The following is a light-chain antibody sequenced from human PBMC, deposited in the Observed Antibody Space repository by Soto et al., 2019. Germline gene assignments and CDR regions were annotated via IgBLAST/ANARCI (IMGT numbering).Light chain of an antibody. CDR3: QQLESYPST. V-gene: IGKV1-9*01. CDR2: AAS. CDR1: LGINRF. Sequence: DIKMTQSPSTLSGSVGDRVTITCRASLGINRFLAWYRQKPGKAPKLLIYAASTLQSGVPSRFAGSGSGTDFTLTINSLQPEDFATYYCQQLESYPSTFGGGTKVDI. J-gene: IGKJ4*01.